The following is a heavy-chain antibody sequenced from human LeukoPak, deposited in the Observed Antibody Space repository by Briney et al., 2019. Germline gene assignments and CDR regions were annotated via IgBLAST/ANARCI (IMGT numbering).Heavy chain of an antibody. CDR3: AREQVGKIYFDY. CDR2: ISYDGSNK. Sequence: PGGSLRLSCAASGFTFSSYAMHWVRQAPGKGLEWVAVISYDGSNKYYADSVKGRFTISRDNSKNTLYLQMNSLRTEDTAVYYCAREQVGKIYFDYWGQGTLVTVSS. J-gene: IGHJ4*02. V-gene: IGHV3-30-3*01. CDR1: GFTFSSYA.